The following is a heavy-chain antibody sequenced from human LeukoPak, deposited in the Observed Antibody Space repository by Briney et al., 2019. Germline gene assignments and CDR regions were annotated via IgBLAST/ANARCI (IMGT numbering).Heavy chain of an antibody. CDR3: AKDGELLWFGGSYYFDY. D-gene: IGHD3-10*01. J-gene: IGHJ4*02. Sequence: GGSLRLSCAASEFTFSSYNMNWVRQAPGKGLEWVSYISSSSSTIYYADSVKGRFTISRDNSKNTLYLQMNSLRAEDTAVYYCAKDGELLWFGGSYYFDYWGQGTLVTVSS. CDR1: EFTFSSYN. V-gene: IGHV3-48*01. CDR2: ISSSSSTI.